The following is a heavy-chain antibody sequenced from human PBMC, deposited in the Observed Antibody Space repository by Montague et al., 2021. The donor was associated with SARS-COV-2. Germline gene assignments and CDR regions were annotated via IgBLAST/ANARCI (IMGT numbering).Heavy chain of an antibody. CDR3: ARLGFVELWLNLGWFDP. V-gene: IGHV4-39*01. J-gene: IGHJ5*02. Sequence: SETLSLTCSVSGDSIRSSGYYWGWIRQPPGKGLEWIGTVYYSGSTNYNPSLQIRVTMPVDTSNNQFSLELRSVTAADTAVYYCARLGFVELWLNLGWFDPWGQGTLVAVSS. CDR1: GDSIRSSGYY. D-gene: IGHD3-16*02. CDR2: VYYSGST.